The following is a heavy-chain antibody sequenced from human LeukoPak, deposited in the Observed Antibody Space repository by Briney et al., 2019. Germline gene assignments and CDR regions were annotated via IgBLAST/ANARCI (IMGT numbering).Heavy chain of an antibody. CDR1: GFTFSSYA. Sequence: HLGGSLRLSCAASGFTFSSYAMSWVRQAPGKGLEWVSAISGSGGSTYYADSVKGRFTISRDNSKNTLYLQMNSLRADDKAVYYCAKRPARDYYDSSGYYPPFDYWGQGTLVTVSS. V-gene: IGHV3-23*01. D-gene: IGHD3-22*01. CDR2: ISGSGGST. J-gene: IGHJ4*02. CDR3: AKRPARDYYDSSGYYPPFDY.